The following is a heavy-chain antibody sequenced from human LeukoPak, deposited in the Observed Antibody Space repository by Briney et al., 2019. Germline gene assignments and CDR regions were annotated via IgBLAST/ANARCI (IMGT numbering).Heavy chain of an antibody. J-gene: IGHJ4*02. Sequence: GGSLRLSCAASGFTFSNFAMHWVRHAPGKGLDWVAGISYDGSKEYYADSVKGRFTISRDDSKNTLNLQMNSLRPEDTAVFYCAALSTVWYYWGQGTLVSVSS. CDR1: GFTFSNFA. V-gene: IGHV3-30*04. CDR2: ISYDGSKE. CDR3: AALSTVWYY. D-gene: IGHD6-19*01.